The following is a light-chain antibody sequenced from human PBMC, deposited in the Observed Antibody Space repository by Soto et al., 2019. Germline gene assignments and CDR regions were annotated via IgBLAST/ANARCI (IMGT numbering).Light chain of an antibody. CDR1: SSDVGTYNL. Sequence: QSALTQPASVSGSPGQSITISCTGTSSDVGTYNLVSWYQQHPGKAPKVMIYESSKRPSGVSNRFSGYKSGNTASLTISVLQAEDEADYYCCSYAGSSSYVFGTGTKLTVL. J-gene: IGLJ1*01. CDR2: ESS. V-gene: IGLV2-23*01. CDR3: CSYAGSSSYV.